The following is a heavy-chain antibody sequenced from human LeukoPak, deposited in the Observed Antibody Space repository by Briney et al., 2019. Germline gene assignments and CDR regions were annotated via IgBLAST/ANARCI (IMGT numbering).Heavy chain of an antibody. CDR2: IWYDGSNK. CDR3: ARDPYDYVWGSYRYSFDY. V-gene: IGHV3-33*01. D-gene: IGHD3-16*02. J-gene: IGHJ4*02. Sequence: PGGSLRLSCAASGFTFSSYGMHWVRQAPGKGLEWVAVIWYDGSNKYYADSVKGRFTISRDNSKNTLYLQMNSLRAEDTAVYYCARDPYDYVWGSYRYSFDYWGQGTLVTVSS. CDR1: GFTFSSYG.